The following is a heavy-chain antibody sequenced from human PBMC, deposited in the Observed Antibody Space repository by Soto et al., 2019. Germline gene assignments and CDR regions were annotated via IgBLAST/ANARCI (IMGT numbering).Heavy chain of an antibody. J-gene: IGHJ6*02. D-gene: IGHD3-3*01. CDR2: INTYNGNT. CDR3: AIVDFYVTPSPQDL. Sequence: QVQLVQSGAEVKNPGASVKVSCKASGYTFTRYGIGWARQAPGQGLEWMGWINTYNGNTNYAQNVQGRVTLTTDTIQSTGYMGVRNLRTKQPAILYLAIVDFYVTPSPQDLWGPGTTVIGS. V-gene: IGHV1-18*01. CDR1: GYTFTRYG.